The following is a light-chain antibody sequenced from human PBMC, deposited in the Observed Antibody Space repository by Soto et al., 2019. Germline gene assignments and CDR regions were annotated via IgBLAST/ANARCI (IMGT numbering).Light chain of an antibody. CDR3: QQYNTYPLT. CDR2: KAS. CDR1: QSISTW. V-gene: IGKV1-5*03. J-gene: IGKJ4*01. Sequence: DIQTTQSPSTLSASVGDRVTITCRASQSISTWLAWYQQKPGKAPKLLIYKASSLESGVSSRFSGSGSGTEFTLTISSLQPDDFATYYCQQYNTYPLTFGGGTTVEIK.